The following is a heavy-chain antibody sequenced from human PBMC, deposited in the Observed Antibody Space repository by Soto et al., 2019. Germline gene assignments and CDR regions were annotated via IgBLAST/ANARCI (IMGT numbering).Heavy chain of an antibody. CDR2: TYYRSKWYN. V-gene: IGHV6-1*01. J-gene: IGHJ5*02. CDR3: AKDDGNRAVLYWFDP. Sequence: SQTLSLTCAISADSVSSNSAAWNCIRQSPSRGLEWLGGTYYRSKWYNDYAVSVKSRIIINPDTSKNQFSLQLNSVTPEDTAVYYCAKDDGNRAVLYWFDPWGQGTLVTVSS. CDR1: ADSVSSNSAA. D-gene: IGHD2-8*01.